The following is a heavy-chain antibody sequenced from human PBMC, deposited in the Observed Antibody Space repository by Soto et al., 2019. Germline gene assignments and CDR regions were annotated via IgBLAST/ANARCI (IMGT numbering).Heavy chain of an antibody. CDR2: IYHSGST. CDR3: ARTYSSSRFSLNCFDP. V-gene: IGHV4-30-2*01. J-gene: IGHJ5*02. Sequence: SETLSLTCAVSGGSISSGGYSWSWIRQPPGKGLEWIGYIYHSGSTYYNPSLKSRVTISVDRSKNQFSLKLSSVTAADTAVYYCARTYSSSRFSLNCFDPWGQGTLVTVSS. D-gene: IGHD6-6*01. CDR1: GGSISSGGYS.